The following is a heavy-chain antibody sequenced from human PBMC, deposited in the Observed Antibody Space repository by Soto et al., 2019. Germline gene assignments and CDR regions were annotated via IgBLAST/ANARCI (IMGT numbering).Heavy chain of an antibody. CDR3: VFFYNSSRHYYCHTWFGT. J-gene: IGHJ5*01. CDR2: IYYSGGT. V-gene: IGHV4-31*02. D-gene: IGHD3-22*01. Sequence: HPGKGLEWIVYIYYSGGTYYNPSLKSRVTLSVDTFKNQFSLELSSVTAADTAVYYCVFFYNSSRHYYCHTWFGTWGEAPLVTV.